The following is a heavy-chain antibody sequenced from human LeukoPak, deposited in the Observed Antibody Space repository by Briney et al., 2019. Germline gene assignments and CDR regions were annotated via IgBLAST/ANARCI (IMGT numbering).Heavy chain of an antibody. Sequence: PGGFLRLSCAASGFTFSSYAMSWVRQAPGKGLEWVSAISGSGGSTYYADSVKGRFTISRDNSKNTLYLQMNSLRAEDTAVYYCAKSLLWFGELNYWGQGTLATVSS. CDR2: ISGSGGST. CDR1: GFTFSSYA. D-gene: IGHD3-10*01. J-gene: IGHJ4*02. V-gene: IGHV3-23*01. CDR3: AKSLLWFGELNY.